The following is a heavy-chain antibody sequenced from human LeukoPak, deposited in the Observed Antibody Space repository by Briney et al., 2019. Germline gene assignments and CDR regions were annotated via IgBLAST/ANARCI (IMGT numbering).Heavy chain of an antibody. CDR2: ISAYKGNT. CDR3: ARFYDSSGYYPKDYYYGMDV. Sequence: ASVKVSCKASGYTFTSYGISWVQRAPGQGLEWMGWISAYKGNTNYAQKLQGRVTMTTDTSTSTAYMELRSLRSDDTAVYYCARFYDSSGYYPKDYYYGMDVWGQGTTVTVSS. D-gene: IGHD3-22*01. J-gene: IGHJ6*02. V-gene: IGHV1-18*01. CDR1: GYTFTSYG.